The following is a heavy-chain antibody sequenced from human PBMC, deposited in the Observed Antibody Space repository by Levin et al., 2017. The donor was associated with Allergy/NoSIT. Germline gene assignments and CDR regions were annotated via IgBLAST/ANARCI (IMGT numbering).Heavy chain of an antibody. Sequence: ASVKVSCKASGYTFTGYYMHWVRQAPGQGLEWMGRISPNSGGTNYAQKFLGRVTMTRDTSIITAYMELSRLRSDDTAVYYCAKDSSSWPVYGMDVWGQGTTVTVSS. CDR1: GYTFTGYY. CDR3: AKDSSSWPVYGMDV. CDR2: ISPNSGGT. V-gene: IGHV1-2*06. D-gene: IGHD6-13*01. J-gene: IGHJ6*02.